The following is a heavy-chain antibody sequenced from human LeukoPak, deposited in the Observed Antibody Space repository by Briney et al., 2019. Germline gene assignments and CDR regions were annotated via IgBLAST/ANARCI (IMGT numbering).Heavy chain of an antibody. V-gene: IGHV3-23*01. CDR3: AKLTDGDFWSGYMDY. D-gene: IGHD3-3*01. Sequence: GGSLRLSCAASGFTFSSYAMSWVRQAPGKGLEWVSAISGSGGGTYYADSVKGRFTISRDNSKNTVYLQMNSLRAEDTAVYYCAKLTDGDFWSGYMDYWGQGTLVTVSS. J-gene: IGHJ4*02. CDR2: ISGSGGGT. CDR1: GFTFSSYA.